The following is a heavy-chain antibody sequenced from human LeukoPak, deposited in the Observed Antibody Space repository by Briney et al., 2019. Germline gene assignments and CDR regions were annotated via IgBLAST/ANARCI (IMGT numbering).Heavy chain of an antibody. D-gene: IGHD3-22*01. Sequence: GGSLRLSCAASGFTFNTYAMYWVRQAPGKGLEWVAGINGRANSTYYADSVKGRFIISRDNSKSTLDLQMHSLRAEDTAVDYCARESRDSSGYQSQGQNSASVYWGEGTGVTVSS. CDR2: INGRANST. J-gene: IGHJ4*02. CDR3: ARESRDSSGYQSQGQNSASVY. V-gene: IGHV3-23*01. CDR1: GFTFNTYA.